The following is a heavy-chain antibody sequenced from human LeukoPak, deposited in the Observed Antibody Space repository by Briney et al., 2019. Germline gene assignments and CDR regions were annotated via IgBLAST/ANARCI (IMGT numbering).Heavy chain of an antibody. CDR3: GREDYVVRSWFDP. CDR1: GYTFTSYY. V-gene: IGHV1-46*01. D-gene: IGHD3-22*01. Sequence: ASVKVSCKASGYTFTSYYMHWVRQAPGQGLEWMGIINPSGGSTSYAQKFQGRVTMTRDTSTSTVYMELSSLRSEDTAVYYCGREDYVVRSWFDPWGQGTLVTVSS. J-gene: IGHJ5*02. CDR2: INPSGGST.